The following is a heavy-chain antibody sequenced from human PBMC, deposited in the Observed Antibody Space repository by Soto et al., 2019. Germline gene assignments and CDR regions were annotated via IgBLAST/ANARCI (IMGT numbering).Heavy chain of an antibody. D-gene: IGHD5-18*01. CDR2: TYYRSKWYN. J-gene: IGHJ6*02. V-gene: IGHV6-1*01. CDR3: ARDLLDTAMVYYYYYGMDV. CDR1: GDSVSSNSAA. Sequence: SQTLSLTCAISGDSVSSNSAAWNWIRQSPSRGLEWLGRTYYRSKWYNDYAVSVKSRITINPDTSKNQFPLQLNSVTPEDTAVYYCARDLLDTAMVYYYYYGMDVWGQGTTVTVSS.